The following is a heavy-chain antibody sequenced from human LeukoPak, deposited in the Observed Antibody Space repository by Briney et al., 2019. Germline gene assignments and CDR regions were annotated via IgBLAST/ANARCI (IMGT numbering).Heavy chain of an antibody. CDR1: GFTFSSYW. CDR3: ARVPGAGYYKFDY. D-gene: IGHD3-9*01. Sequence: GGSLRLSCAASGFTFSSYWMHWVRQAPGKGLVWVSRISGDVATTTYADSVKGRFTISRDNAKNTLYLQMNSLRAEDTAVYYCARVPGAGYYKFDYWGQGTLVTVSS. CDR2: ISGDVATT. V-gene: IGHV3-74*01. J-gene: IGHJ4*02.